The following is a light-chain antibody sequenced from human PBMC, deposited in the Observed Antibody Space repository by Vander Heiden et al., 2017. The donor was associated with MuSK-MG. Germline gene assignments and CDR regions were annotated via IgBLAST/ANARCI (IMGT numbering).Light chain of an antibody. CDR1: QSVSNN. V-gene: IGKV3-15*01. J-gene: IGKJ1*01. CDR3: QQYNNWPPWT. CDR2: GAS. Sequence: EIVMTQSPATLSVSPGERATLSCRASQSVSNNLAWYQHKPGQAPRLLIYGASTRATGIPTRFSGSGYGTEFSLTISSRQSEDFAVYYCQQYNNWPPWTFGQGTKVEIK.